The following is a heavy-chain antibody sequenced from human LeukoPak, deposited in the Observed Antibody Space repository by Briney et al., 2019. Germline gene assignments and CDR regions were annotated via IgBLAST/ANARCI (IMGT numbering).Heavy chain of an antibody. D-gene: IGHD6-6*01. Sequence: SQTLSLTCTVSGGSISSGSYYWSWIRQPAGRGLEWIGRIYTNGNTDYNPSLKSRVTISVDRSKNQFSLKLSSVTAADTAVYYCAGTYSSSPPDYWGQGTLVTVSS. CDR3: AGTYSSSPPDY. CDR1: GGSISSGSYY. V-gene: IGHV4-61*02. J-gene: IGHJ4*02. CDR2: IYTNGNT.